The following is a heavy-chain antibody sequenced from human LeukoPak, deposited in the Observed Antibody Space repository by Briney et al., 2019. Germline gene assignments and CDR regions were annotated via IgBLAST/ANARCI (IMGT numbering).Heavy chain of an antibody. Sequence: KPSETLSLTCTVSGGSISSYYWSWIRQSAGKGLEWIGHIYSSGSTNYSPSLKSRVTMSVDTSKNQFSLKLSSVTAADTAVYYCARGGLVIPAAAFDYWGQGTLVTVSS. J-gene: IGHJ4*02. CDR2: IYSSGST. V-gene: IGHV4-4*07. CDR1: GGSISSYY. CDR3: ARGGLVIPAAAFDY. D-gene: IGHD6-13*01.